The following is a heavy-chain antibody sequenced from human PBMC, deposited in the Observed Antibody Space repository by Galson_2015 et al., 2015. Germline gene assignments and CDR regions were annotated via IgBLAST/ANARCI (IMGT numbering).Heavy chain of an antibody. CDR1: GFTFSSFE. D-gene: IGHD3/OR15-3a*01. CDR3: ARGIFGLDY. J-gene: IGHJ4*02. CDR2: TSTSGTTI. V-gene: IGHV3-48*03. Sequence: SLRLSCAASGFTFSSFEMNWVRQALEKGLEWISYTSTSGTTIYYADSVKGRFTISRDNAKNSLYLQMNSLRAEDTAVYYCARGIFGLDYWGQGTLVTVSS.